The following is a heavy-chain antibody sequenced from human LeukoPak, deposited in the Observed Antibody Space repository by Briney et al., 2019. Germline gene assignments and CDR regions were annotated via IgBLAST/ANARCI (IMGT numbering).Heavy chain of an antibody. D-gene: IGHD1-1*01. J-gene: IGHJ6*03. CDR1: GGTFKSYS. Sequence: GASVKVSCKASGGTFKSYSFSWVRQAPGQGLEWMGGIIPTFVTAKYAQKFQGRVTITADESTSTAYMELSSLRAEDTAVYYCAKDQRGSYSMDVWGKGTTVTISS. CDR3: AKDQRGSYSMDV. CDR2: IIPTFVTA. V-gene: IGHV1-69*13.